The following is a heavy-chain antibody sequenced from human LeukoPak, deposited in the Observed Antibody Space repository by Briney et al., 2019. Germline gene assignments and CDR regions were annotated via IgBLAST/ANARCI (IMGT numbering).Heavy chain of an antibody. CDR2: IYYSGST. CDR3: ARFEGETYDYGGFWGDDAFDI. J-gene: IGHJ3*02. Sequence: PGGSLRLSCAASGFTFSDYTMSWIRQPPGKGLEWIGSIYYSGSTYYNPSLKSRVTISVDTSKNQFSLKLSSVTAADTAVYYCARFEGETYDYGGFWGDDAFDIWGQGTMVTVSS. D-gene: IGHD4-23*01. V-gene: IGHV4-38-2*01. CDR1: GFTFSDYT.